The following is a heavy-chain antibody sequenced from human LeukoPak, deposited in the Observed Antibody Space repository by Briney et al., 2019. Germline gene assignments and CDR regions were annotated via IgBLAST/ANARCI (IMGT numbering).Heavy chain of an antibody. CDR1: GFIFSSYG. V-gene: IGHV3-30*18. D-gene: IGHD5-24*01. J-gene: IGHJ4*02. CDR2: ISYDGSNK. CDR3: AKDLRDGYTNTFDY. Sequence: AGGSLRLSCAASGFIFSSYGMHWVRQAPGKGLECVAVISYDGSNKYYADSVKGRFTISRDNSKNTLYLQMNSLRAEDTAVYYCAKDLRDGYTNTFDYWGQGTLVTVSS.